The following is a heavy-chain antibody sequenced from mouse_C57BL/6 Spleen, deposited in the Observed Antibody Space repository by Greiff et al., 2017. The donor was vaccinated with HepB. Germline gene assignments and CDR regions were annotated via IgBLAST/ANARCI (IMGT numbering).Heavy chain of an antibody. J-gene: IGHJ2*01. Sequence: QVQLQQSGAELARPGASVKLSCKASGYTFTSYGISWVKQRTGQGLEWIGEIYPRSGNTYYNEKFKGKATLTADKSSSTAYMELRSLTSEDSAVYFCAEWSKYYFDYWGHGTTLTVSS. CDR3: AEWSKYYFDY. CDR2: IYPRSGNT. V-gene: IGHV1-81*01. D-gene: IGHD2-5*01. CDR1: GYTFTSYG.